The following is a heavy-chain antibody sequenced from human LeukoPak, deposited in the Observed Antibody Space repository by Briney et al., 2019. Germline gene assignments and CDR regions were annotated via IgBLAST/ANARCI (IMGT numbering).Heavy chain of an antibody. J-gene: IGHJ4*02. V-gene: IGHV4-34*01. CDR3: ARAYYGDFDY. CDR1: GGSISSYY. CDR2: INHSGST. Sequence: SETLSLTCTVSGGSISSYYWSWIRQPPGKGLEWIGEINHSGSTNYNPSLKSRVTISVDTSKNQFSLKLSSVTAADTAVYYCARAYYGDFDYWGQGTLVTVSS. D-gene: IGHD1-26*01.